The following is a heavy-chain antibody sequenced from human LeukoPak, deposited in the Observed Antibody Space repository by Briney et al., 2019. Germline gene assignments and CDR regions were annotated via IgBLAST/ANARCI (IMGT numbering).Heavy chain of an antibody. CDR2: ISDSGGT. CDR3: ARYDYGDCWFDP. V-gene: IGHV4-59*01. D-gene: IGHD4-17*01. J-gene: IGHJ5*02. CDR1: GGSMNNYY. Sequence: PSETLSLTCTVSGGSMNNYYWSWIRQAPGKGLEWIGYISDSGGTNYNPSLRSRVTISVDTSKNQFSLKLSSVTAADTALYYCARYDYGDCWFDPWGQGTLVTVSS.